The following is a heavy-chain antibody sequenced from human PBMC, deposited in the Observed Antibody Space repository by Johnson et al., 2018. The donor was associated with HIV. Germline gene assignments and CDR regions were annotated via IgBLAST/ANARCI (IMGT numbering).Heavy chain of an antibody. Sequence: EVQLVESGGGLVQPGGSLRLSCAASGFTFSSYDMHWVRQATGKGLEWVSSIGTAGDTYYPGSVKGRFTISRENAKNSLYLQMNSLTVGDTAVYYCARDGHVSGSYHAFDIWGQGTMVTVSS. J-gene: IGHJ3*02. CDR2: IGTAGDT. D-gene: IGHD1-26*01. CDR1: GFTFSSYD. V-gene: IGHV3-13*01. CDR3: ARDGHVSGSYHAFDI.